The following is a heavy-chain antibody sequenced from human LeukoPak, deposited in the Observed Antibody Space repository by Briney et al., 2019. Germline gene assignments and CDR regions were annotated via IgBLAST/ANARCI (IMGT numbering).Heavy chain of an antibody. Sequence: GESLKISCKGSGYIFTNYWIGWVRQMPGKGLEWMGIIYPGDSDTRYSPSFQGQVTISVDKSISTAYLQWSSLKASDTAMYYCALRVRGVWFDPWGQGTLVTVSS. D-gene: IGHD3-10*01. CDR2: IYPGDSDT. CDR1: GYIFTNYW. J-gene: IGHJ5*02. CDR3: ALRVRGVWFDP. V-gene: IGHV5-51*01.